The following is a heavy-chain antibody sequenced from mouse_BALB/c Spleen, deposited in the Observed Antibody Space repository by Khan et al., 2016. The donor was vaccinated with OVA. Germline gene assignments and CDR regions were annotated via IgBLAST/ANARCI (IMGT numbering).Heavy chain of an antibody. D-gene: IGHD2-13*01. V-gene: IGHV9-4*02. J-gene: IGHJ1*01. CDR2: INTHSGAP. CDR1: GYTFTTAG. CDR3: ASGYGDGWYFDV. Sequence: QIQLVQSGPELKKPGETVRTSCKASGYTFTTAGMQWVQKMPGKGLKWIGWINTHSGAPKYAADFKGRFAFSLETSASPAYLQITNLKNEDSDTYFCASGYGDGWYFDVWGAGTTVTVSS.